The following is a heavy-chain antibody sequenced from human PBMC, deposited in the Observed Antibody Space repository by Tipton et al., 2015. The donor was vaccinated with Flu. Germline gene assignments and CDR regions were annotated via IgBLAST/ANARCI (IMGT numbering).Heavy chain of an antibody. J-gene: IGHJ4*02. CDR3: ARDRHPRGLFDY. V-gene: IGHV4-59*01. CDR1: GGSISSYY. CDR2: IYYSGST. D-gene: IGHD3-10*01. Sequence: TLSLTCTVSGGSISSYYWSWIRQPPGKGLEWIGYIYYSGSTNYNPSLKSRVTISVDTSKNQFSLKLSSVTAADTAVYYCARDRHPRGLFDYWGQGTLVTVSS.